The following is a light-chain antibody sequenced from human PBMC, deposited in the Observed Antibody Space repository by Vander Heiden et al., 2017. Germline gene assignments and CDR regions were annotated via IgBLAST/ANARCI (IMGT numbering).Light chain of an antibody. J-gene: IGLJ2*01. V-gene: IGLV1-40*01. CDR1: SSNIGAGYD. CDR3: QSYDSSLSGSV. CDR2: GNS. Sequence: QSVLTQPPSVSGAPGQRVTISCTGSSSNIGAGYDVHWYQQLPGTAPKRLIYGNSNRPSGVPDRFSGSKSGTSASLAITGLQAEDEADYYCQSYDSSLSGSVFGGGTKLNGL.